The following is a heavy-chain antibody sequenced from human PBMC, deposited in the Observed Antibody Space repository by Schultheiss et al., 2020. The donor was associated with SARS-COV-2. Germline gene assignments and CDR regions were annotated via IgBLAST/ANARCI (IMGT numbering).Heavy chain of an antibody. D-gene: IGHD2-15*01. J-gene: IGHJ6*02. CDR1: GFTFSSYS. Sequence: GGSLRLSCAASGFTFSSYSMNWVRQAPGKGLEWVAVIYYDGSNKYYADSVKGRFTISRDNSRNTLYLQMNSLRAEDTAVYYCAREGVVGAVTGLDVWGQGTTVTVSS. V-gene: IGHV3-33*08. CDR2: IYYDGSNK. CDR3: AREGVVGAVTGLDV.